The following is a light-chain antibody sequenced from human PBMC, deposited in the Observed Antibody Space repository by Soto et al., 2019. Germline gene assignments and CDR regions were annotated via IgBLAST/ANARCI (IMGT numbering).Light chain of an antibody. V-gene: IGLV8-61*01. Sequence: QTVVTQEPSFSVSPGGTVTLTCGFSSGSVSTSYYPSWYQQTPGQAPRTLIYSTNTRSSGVPDRFSGSILGNKAALTITGEQADDESDYYCVRTKVFGGGTKVTVL. CDR2: STN. J-gene: IGLJ2*01. CDR3: VRTKV. CDR1: SGSVSTSYY.